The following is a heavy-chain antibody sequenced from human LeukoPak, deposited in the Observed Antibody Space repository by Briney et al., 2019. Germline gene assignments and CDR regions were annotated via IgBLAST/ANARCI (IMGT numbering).Heavy chain of an antibody. D-gene: IGHD6-13*01. J-gene: IGHJ4*02. CDR3: ARAHRRWAAAGSFDY. CDR2: IYTSGST. V-gene: IGHV4-61*02. Sequence: SQTLSLTCTVSGGSISSGSYYWSWIRQPAGKGLEWIGRIYTSGSTNYNPSLKSRVTISVDTSKNQFSLKLSSVTAADTAVYYCARAHRRWAAAGSFDYWGQGTLVTVSS. CDR1: GGSISSGSYY.